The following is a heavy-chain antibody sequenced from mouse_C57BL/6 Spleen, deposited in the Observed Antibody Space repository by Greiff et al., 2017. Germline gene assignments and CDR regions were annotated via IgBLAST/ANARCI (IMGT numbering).Heavy chain of an antibody. CDR2: ISDGGSYT. Sequence: EVKVVESGGGLVKPGGSLKLSCAASGFTFSSYAMSWVRQTPEKRLEWVATISDGGSYTYYPDNVKGRFTISRDNAKNNLYLQMSHLKSEDTAMYYCARDGDGGYFDYWGQGTTLTVSS. V-gene: IGHV5-4*01. D-gene: IGHD3-3*01. J-gene: IGHJ2*01. CDR3: ARDGDGGYFDY. CDR1: GFTFSSYA.